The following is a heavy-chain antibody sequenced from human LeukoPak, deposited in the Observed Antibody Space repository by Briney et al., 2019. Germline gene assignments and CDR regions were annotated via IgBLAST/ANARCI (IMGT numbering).Heavy chain of an antibody. D-gene: IGHD3-22*01. CDR1: GYTFTSYY. J-gene: IGHJ4*02. V-gene: IGHV1-46*01. CDR2: INPSGGST. CDR3: ARGPGPADDGGGYRFDY. Sequence: ASVTVSCKASGYTFTSYYLYWVRQAPGQGLEWMGVINPSGGSTTSAQKFQGRVTMTRDTSTSTVYMELRSLRSEDTAVYYCARGPGPADDGGGYRFDYWGQGTLVTVSS.